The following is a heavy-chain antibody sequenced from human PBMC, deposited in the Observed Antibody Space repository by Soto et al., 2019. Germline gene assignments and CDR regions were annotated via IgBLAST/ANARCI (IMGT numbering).Heavy chain of an antibody. CDR1: GFTFSSRW. CDR3: ATHDGPAAAGLVLDF. Sequence: EVQLVESGGGLVQPGGSLRLSCEASGFTFSSRWMTWVRQGPGKGLEWVANIKQDENGKDYVDSVKGRFTISRDNDKTSLCLKMNSLRAEDTAVYYCATHDGPAAAGLVLDFWGQGTLVTVSS. V-gene: IGHV3-7*02. J-gene: IGHJ4*02. D-gene: IGHD6-13*01. CDR2: IKQDENGK.